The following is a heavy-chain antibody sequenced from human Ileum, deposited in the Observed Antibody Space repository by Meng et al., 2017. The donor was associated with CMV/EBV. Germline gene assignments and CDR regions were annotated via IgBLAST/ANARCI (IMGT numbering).Heavy chain of an antibody. V-gene: IGHV7-4-1*02. CDR2: INVYSGNP. CDR1: GYDFITYG. J-gene: IGHJ4*02. Sequence: QVQLVQSGSELKEPGAAVKVSCKTSGYDFITYGINWVREAPGQRLEWMGWINVYSGNPTYAQDFTGRFVFSLDTSVSTAYLQINSLRAEDTAVYYCTRGAGEHTAKFDYWGQGTLVTVSS. CDR3: TRGAGEHTAKFDY. D-gene: IGHD5-18*01.